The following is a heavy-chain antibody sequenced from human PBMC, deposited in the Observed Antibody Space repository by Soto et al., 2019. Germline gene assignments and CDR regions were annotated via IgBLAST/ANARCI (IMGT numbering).Heavy chain of an antibody. CDR1: GGSISSSSYY. D-gene: IGHD3-9*01. CDR2: IYSSGST. J-gene: IGHJ5*02. V-gene: IGHV4-39*01. CDR3: ARRLLTGYSFLWFDP. Sequence: PSETLSLTCTVSGGSISSSSYYWGWIRQPPGKGLEWLGTIYSSGSTYYNPSLKSRVTISVDTSKNQFSLKLSSVTAADTAVYYCARRLLTGYSFLWFDPWGQGTLVTVSS.